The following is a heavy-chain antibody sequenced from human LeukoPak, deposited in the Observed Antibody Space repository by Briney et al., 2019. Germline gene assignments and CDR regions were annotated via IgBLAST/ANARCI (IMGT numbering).Heavy chain of an antibody. D-gene: IGHD3-10*01. CDR2: ISSSGSTI. Sequence: GGSLRLSCAASGFTFSSYEMNWVRQAPGKGLEWVSYISSSGSTIYYADSVKGRFTISRDNAKNSLYLQMYSLRAEDTAVYYCARGPLELLWFGELSTVLHLDYWGQGTLVTVSS. J-gene: IGHJ4*02. CDR1: GFTFSSYE. CDR3: ARGPLELLWFGELSTVLHLDY. V-gene: IGHV3-48*03.